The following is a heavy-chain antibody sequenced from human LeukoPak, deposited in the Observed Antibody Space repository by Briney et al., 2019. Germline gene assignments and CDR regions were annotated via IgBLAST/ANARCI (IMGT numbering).Heavy chain of an antibody. J-gene: IGHJ6*03. D-gene: IGHD2-8*01. V-gene: IGHV4-59*01. Sequence: SETLSLTCTVSGVSISSYYWSWIRQPPGKGLEWIGYIYYSGSTNYNPSLKSRVTISVDTSKNQFSLKLSSVTAADTAVYYCARDITYCTNGVCYGHYMDVWGKGNTVTVSS. CDR1: GVSISSYY. CDR3: ARDITYCTNGVCYGHYMDV. CDR2: IYYSGST.